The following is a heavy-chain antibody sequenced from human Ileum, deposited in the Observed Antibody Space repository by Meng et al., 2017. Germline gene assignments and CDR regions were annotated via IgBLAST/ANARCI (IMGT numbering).Heavy chain of an antibody. D-gene: IGHD2-15*01. CDR2: IYYSGST. Sequence: QVQLQESGPGLLKSSHTLSLTCTVSGGSISIGDYYWSWVRQPPGKGLEWIGYIYYSGSTYYNPSLKSRAIMSVDTSKNHFSLKLSSVTAADTAVYYCARDRGGSYYFDYWGQGTLVTVSS. J-gene: IGHJ4*02. CDR1: GGSISIGDYY. V-gene: IGHV4-30-4*01. CDR3: ARDRGGSYYFDY.